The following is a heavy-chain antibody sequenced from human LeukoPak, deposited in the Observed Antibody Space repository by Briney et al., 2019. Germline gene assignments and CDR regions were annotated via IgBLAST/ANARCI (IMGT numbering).Heavy chain of an antibody. J-gene: IGHJ5*02. V-gene: IGHV1-18*01. Sequence: ASVKVSFKASGYTFTGYGIIWVRQAPGQGLEYMGWISAYNGNTRYAWKFQGRVAMSTDTTTSTAYMELRSLRSDDTAVYYCARVELRWSGELLFGKKNWFDPWGQGTLVTVSS. D-gene: IGHD3-10*01. CDR3: ARVELRWSGELLFGKKNWFDP. CDR1: GYTFTGYG. CDR2: ISAYNGNT.